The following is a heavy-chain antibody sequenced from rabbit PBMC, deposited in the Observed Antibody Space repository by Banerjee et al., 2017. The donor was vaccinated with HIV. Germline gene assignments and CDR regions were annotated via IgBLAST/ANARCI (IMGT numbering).Heavy chain of an antibody. V-gene: IGHV1S45*01. Sequence: QEQLEESGGDLVKPEGSLTLTCTASGFSFTNKYVMCWVRQAPGKGLEWIGCINTSSGNTVYASWVNGRFSISKTSSTTVTLQMTSPTAADPAPYFCARGAGYPGYNLWGPGTLVTVS. D-gene: IGHD7-1*01. CDR2: INTSSGNT. J-gene: IGHJ4*01. CDR1: GFSFTNKYV. CDR3: ARGAGYPGYNL.